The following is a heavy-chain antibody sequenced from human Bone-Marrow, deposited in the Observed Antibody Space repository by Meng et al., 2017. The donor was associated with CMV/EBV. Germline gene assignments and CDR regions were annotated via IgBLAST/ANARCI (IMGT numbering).Heavy chain of an antibody. CDR2: IYYSGST. CDR3: ARVPAARRLIFDY. V-gene: IGHV4-59*01. J-gene: IGHJ4*02. Sequence: GSLRLSFTVSGGSISSYYWSWIRQPPGKGLEWIGYIYYSGSTNYNPSLKSRVTISVDTSKNQFSLKLSSVTAADTAVYYCARVPAARRLIFDYWGQGKLVPVSS. D-gene: IGHD2-2*01. CDR1: GGSISSYY.